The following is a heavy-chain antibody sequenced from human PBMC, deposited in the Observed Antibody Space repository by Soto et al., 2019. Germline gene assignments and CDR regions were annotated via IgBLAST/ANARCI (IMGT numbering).Heavy chain of an antibody. Sequence: QVQLVQSGAEVKKPGASVRVSCEASGHSFISNEISWVRQATGKGLEWMGWMNPNSGNTGYAQKFQGRVTMTRNTSINTVYMELSSIRSEDTAIYYCARGYSSTWYWYSLGDGGQGTLVTVSS. J-gene: IGHJ4*02. CDR3: ARGYSSTWYWYSLGD. CDR1: GHSFISNE. D-gene: IGHD6-13*01. V-gene: IGHV1-8*01. CDR2: MNPNSGNT.